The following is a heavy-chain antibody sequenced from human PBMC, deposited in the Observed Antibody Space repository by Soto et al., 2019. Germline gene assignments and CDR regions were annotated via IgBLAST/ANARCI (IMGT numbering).Heavy chain of an antibody. V-gene: IGHV4-34*01. CDR1: GGSFSGYY. CDR3: ARLTMVRGVMSWYMDV. J-gene: IGHJ6*03. Sequence: QVQLQQWGAGLLKPSETLSLTCAVYGGSFSGYYWSWIRQPPGKGLEWIGEINHSGSTNYNPSLKSRVTTSVDTSKNQFSLKLSSVTAADTAVYYCARLTMVRGVMSWYMDVWGKGTTVTVSS. D-gene: IGHD3-10*01. CDR2: INHSGST.